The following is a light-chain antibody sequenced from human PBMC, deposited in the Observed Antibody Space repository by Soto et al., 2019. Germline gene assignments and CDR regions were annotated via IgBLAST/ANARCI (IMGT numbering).Light chain of an antibody. CDR1: QSISSY. V-gene: IGKV1-39*01. CDR2: AAS. CDR3: QQSYSTPLT. J-gene: IGKJ4*01. Sequence: DIQMTQSPSSLSASVGDRVTITCRASQSISSYLNWYQQKPGKAPKLLIYAASSLQSGVPSRFSGIGSGTDFTLTISSLQPEDFATYYSQQSYSTPLTFGGGTKVEIK.